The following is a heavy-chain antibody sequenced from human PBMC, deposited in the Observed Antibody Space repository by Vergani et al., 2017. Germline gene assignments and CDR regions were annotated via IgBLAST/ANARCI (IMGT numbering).Heavy chain of an antibody. Sequence: QAHLVQSGTELKKPGASVKVSCKASGYTFIDYGISWVRQAPGQGLEWMGWISAYNGDTNYAHSLQGRLTMTTDTSTTTSYMELRSLRSDDTAVYYCARSHNPGRPDWTFVPWGQGTLFIVSS. CDR2: ISAYNGDT. J-gene: IGHJ5*02. CDR3: ARSHNPGRPDWTFVP. CDR1: GYTFIDYG. D-gene: IGHD3-9*01. V-gene: IGHV1-18*01.